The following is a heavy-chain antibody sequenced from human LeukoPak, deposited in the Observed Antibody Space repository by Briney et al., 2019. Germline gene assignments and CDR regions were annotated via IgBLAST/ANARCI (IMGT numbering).Heavy chain of an antibody. CDR2: ISTSSYFI. CDR3: ARSIVVVPPAIVRVAGGVFDI. V-gene: IGHV3-21*01. J-gene: IGHJ3*02. CDR1: GFSLSSYN. Sequence: KPGGSLRLSCVASGFSLSSYNMNWVRQAPGKGLEWVSSISTSSYFIYYTDSVRGRFIISRDNTRNSLYLQMNSLRAEDTAVYYCARSIVVVPPAIVRVAGGVFDIWGQGTMVTVSS. D-gene: IGHD2-2*01.